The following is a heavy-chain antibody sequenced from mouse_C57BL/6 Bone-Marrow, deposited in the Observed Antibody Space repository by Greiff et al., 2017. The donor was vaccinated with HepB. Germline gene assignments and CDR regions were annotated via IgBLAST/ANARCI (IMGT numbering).Heavy chain of an antibody. D-gene: IGHD1-1*01. CDR3: ARGARYYCSRYGFDY. CDR2: INPGRGGT. Sequence: QVQLQQSGAELVRPGTSVKVSCKASGYAFTNYLLAWVKQRPGKGLEWIGGINPGRGGTNYNEKFKGKATLTADKSSSTSYMQLSSLTSEDSAVYFCARGARYYCSRYGFDYWGQGTTLTVAS. J-gene: IGHJ2*01. V-gene: IGHV1-54*01. CDR1: GYAFTNYL.